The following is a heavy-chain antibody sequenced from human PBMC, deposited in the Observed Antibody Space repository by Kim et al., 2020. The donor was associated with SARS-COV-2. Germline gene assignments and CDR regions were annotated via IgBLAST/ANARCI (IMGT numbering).Heavy chain of an antibody. J-gene: IGHJ5*02. CDR1: GFTFSSYG. Sequence: GGSLRLSCAASGFTFSSYGMHWVRQAPGKGLEWVAVIWYDGSNKYYADSVKGRFTISRDNSKNTLYLQMNSLRAEDTAVYYCARDKYDFWSGSNRGFNWFDPWGQGTLVTVSS. CDR2: IWYDGSNK. V-gene: IGHV3-33*01. D-gene: IGHD3-3*01. CDR3: ARDKYDFWSGSNRGFNWFDP.